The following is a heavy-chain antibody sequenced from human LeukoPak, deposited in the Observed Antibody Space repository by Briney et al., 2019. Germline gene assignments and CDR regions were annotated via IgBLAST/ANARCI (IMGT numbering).Heavy chain of an antibody. D-gene: IGHD3-10*01. V-gene: IGHV3-30*03. J-gene: IGHJ3*02. CDR1: GFTFSSYG. CDR3: ARGPYGSSGTPDAFDI. CDR2: ISYDGSNK. Sequence: GRSLRLSCAASGFTFSSYGMHWVRQAPGKGLEWVAVISYDGSNKYYADSVKGRFTISRDNSKNTLYLQMNSLRAEDTAVYYCARGPYGSSGTPDAFDIWGQGTMVTVSS.